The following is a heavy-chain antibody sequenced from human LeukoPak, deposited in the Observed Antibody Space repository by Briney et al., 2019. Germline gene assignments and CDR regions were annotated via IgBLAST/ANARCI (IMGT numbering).Heavy chain of an antibody. CDR3: AKDIAVAGDYYGMDV. CDR2: ISGDGGST. V-gene: IGHV3-43*02. CDR1: GFTFDDYA. J-gene: IGHJ6*02. D-gene: IGHD6-19*01. Sequence: HPGGSLRLSCAASGFTFDDYAMHWVRQAPGKGLEWVSLISGDGGSTYYADSVKGRFTISRDNSKNSLYLQMNSLRTEDTALYYCAKDIAVAGDYYGMDVWGQGTTVTVSS.